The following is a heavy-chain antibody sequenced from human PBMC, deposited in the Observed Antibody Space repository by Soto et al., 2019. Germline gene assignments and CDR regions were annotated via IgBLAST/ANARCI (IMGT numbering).Heavy chain of an antibody. CDR3: ARDLMITFGGVIGLNWFDP. Sequence: PGGSLRLSCAASGFTFSSYGMHWVRQAPGKGLEWVAVIWYDGSNKYYADSVKGRFTISRDNSKNTLYLQMNSLRAEDTAVYYCARDLMITFGGVIGLNWFDPWGQGTLVTVSS. J-gene: IGHJ5*02. V-gene: IGHV3-33*01. CDR1: GFTFSSYG. CDR2: IWYDGSNK. D-gene: IGHD3-16*02.